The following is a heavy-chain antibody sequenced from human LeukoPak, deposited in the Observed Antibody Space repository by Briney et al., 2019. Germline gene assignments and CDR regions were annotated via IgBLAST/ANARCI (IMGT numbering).Heavy chain of an antibody. J-gene: IGHJ4*02. D-gene: IGHD1-1*01. CDR1: GFTFSTYA. CDR3: AKGFWRYLDY. CDR2: VGGGNSIT. V-gene: IGHV3-23*01. Sequence: GGSLRVSCAASGFTFSTYAMRWVRQAPGKGLEWVSAVGGGNSITYYTDSVKGRFTISRDNSKNTVYLQMNSLRAEDTAVYYCAKGFWRYLDYWGQGTLVTVSS.